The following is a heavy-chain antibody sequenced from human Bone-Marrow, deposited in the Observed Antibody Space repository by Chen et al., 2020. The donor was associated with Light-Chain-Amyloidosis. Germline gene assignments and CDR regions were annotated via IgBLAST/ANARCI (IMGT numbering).Heavy chain of an antibody. Sequence: QVQLVQSGAEVKRPGASVKVSCKASGYTFTSYYIHGLRQAPGHGLEWMGLISPSDGATNYAQTFRGRVTMARDTSTNTVYMELSSLTSSDTAVYYCARYYYGGWFDPWGQGTLVTVSS. J-gene: IGHJ5*02. V-gene: IGHV1-46*01. CDR1: GYTFTSYY. CDR2: ISPSDGAT. CDR3: ARYYYGGWFDP. D-gene: IGHD3-10*01.